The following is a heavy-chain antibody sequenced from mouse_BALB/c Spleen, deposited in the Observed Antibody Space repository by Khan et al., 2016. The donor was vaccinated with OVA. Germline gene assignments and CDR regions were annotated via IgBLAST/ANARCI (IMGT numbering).Heavy chain of an antibody. V-gene: IGHV1-4*01. Sequence: QVQLQQSGAELARPGASVKMSCKASGYTFTSYTIHWIKLRPGQGLEWIGFINPSNGYTNYNQKFKDKATLTADKSSTTAYMQLSSLTSDDSAVXICVRDGANHRIDGWFAYWGQGTLVTVSA. CDR1: GYTFTSYT. CDR2: INPSNGYT. CDR3: VRDGANHRIDGWFAY. J-gene: IGHJ3*01. D-gene: IGHD2-14*01.